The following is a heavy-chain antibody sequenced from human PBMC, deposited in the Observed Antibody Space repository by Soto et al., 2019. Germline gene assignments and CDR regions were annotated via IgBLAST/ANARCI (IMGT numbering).Heavy chain of an antibody. Sequence: GGPLRLSCSASGFTFSDHYMDWVRQAPGKGLEWVGRTRNKANSYTTEYAASVKGRFTISRDDSKNSLYLQMNSLKTEDTAVYYCARVPIAAAGFHFDYWGQGTLVP. CDR2: TRNKANSYTT. CDR1: GFTFSDHY. CDR3: ARVPIAAAGFHFDY. V-gene: IGHV3-72*01. J-gene: IGHJ4*02. D-gene: IGHD6-13*01.